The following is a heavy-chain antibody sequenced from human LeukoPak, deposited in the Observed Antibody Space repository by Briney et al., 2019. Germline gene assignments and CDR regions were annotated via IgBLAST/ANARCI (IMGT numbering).Heavy chain of an antibody. CDR3: AKVDSSSWSVDY. D-gene: IGHD6-13*01. J-gene: IGHJ4*02. CDR2: IIPIFGTA. Sequence: SVKVSCKASGGTFSSYAISWVRQAPGQGLEWMGGIIPIFGTANYAQKFQGRVTITADESTSTAYMELSSLRAEDTAVYYCAKVDSSSWSVDYWGQGTLVTVSS. V-gene: IGHV1-69*01. CDR1: GGTFSSYA.